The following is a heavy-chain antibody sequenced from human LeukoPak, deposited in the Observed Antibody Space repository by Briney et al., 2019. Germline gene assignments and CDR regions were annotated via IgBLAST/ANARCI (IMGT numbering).Heavy chain of an antibody. D-gene: IGHD3-3*01. Sequence: GGSLRLSCAASGFTFSDYYMSWIRQAPGKGLEWVSSISSSSSYIYYADSVKGRFTISRDNAKNSLYLQMNSLRAEDTAVYYCARRLRFLEWLLSPFDYWGQGTLVTVSS. CDR2: ISSSSSYI. V-gene: IGHV3-11*06. J-gene: IGHJ4*02. CDR1: GFTFSDYY. CDR3: ARRLRFLEWLLSPFDY.